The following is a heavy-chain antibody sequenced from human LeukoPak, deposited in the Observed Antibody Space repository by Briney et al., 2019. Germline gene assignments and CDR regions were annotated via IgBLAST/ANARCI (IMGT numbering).Heavy chain of an antibody. CDR2: TYYRGTT. Sequence: SETLSLTCTVSGASISSTSYYWGWIRQPPGKGLEWIGSTYYRGTTYYNPSLKSRVTISVDTSKNQFSLQLSSVTAADTAVYYCARDWNRYAYWGQGTLVTVSS. V-gene: IGHV4-39*07. CDR1: GASISSTSYY. J-gene: IGHJ4*02. D-gene: IGHD1-1*01. CDR3: ARDWNRYAY.